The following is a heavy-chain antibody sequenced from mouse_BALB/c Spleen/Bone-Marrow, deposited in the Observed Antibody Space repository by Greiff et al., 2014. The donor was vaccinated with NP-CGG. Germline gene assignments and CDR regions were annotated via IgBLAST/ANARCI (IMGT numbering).Heavy chain of an antibody. CDR3: ARKDYYGYAAMDY. V-gene: IGHV5-17*02. CDR2: ISGGSSII. CDR1: GFTFSSFG. J-gene: IGHJ4*01. Sequence: DVHLVESGGGLVQPGGSRKLSCAASGFTFSSFGMHWVRQAPEKGLEWVAYISGGSSIIYYADTVKGRFTISRDNPKNTLFLQMTSIRSEDTAIYYCARKDYYGYAAMDYWGQGTSVTVSS. D-gene: IGHD1-2*01.